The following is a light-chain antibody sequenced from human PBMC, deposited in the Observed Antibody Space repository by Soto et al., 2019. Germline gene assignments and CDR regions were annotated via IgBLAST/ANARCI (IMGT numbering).Light chain of an antibody. J-gene: IGLJ2*01. V-gene: IGLV2-8*01. CDR2: EVS. CDR3: SSYAGNKIV. Sequence: QSALTQPPSASGSPGQSVTISCSGTSSDVGGYNHVSWYQQHPGKAPKLMIYEVSKRPSGVPDRFSGSKSGNTAALTVSGLQAEDEADYYCSSYAGNKIVFGGGTKVTVL. CDR1: SSDVGGYNH.